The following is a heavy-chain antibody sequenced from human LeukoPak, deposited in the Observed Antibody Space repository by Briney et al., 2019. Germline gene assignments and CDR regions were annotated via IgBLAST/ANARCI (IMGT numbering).Heavy chain of an antibody. CDR1: GFSFGVDA. D-gene: IGHD3-10*01. V-gene: IGHV3-9*01. CDR2: ISWNSGSI. Sequence: GGSLRLSCAASGFSFGVDAMHWGRQAPGGGGGGGSGISWNSGSIGYAESVKGRVTISRDKAKNSLYPQTNSLRAEDTALYCASKIMVRGVNYYSMDVWGPRATVPVS. J-gene: IGHJ6*02. CDR3: SKIMVRGVNYYSMDV.